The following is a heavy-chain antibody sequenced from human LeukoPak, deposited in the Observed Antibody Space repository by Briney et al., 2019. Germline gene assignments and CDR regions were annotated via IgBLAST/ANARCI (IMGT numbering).Heavy chain of an antibody. V-gene: IGHV1-2*02. J-gene: IGHJ6*02. CDR3: ARGGYSSSWHYYYYYGMDV. CDR2: INPNSGGT. D-gene: IGHD6-13*01. CDR1: GYTFTGYY. Sequence: ASVKVSCKASGYTFTGYYMHWVRQAPGQGLEWMGWINPNSGGTNYAQKFQGRVTMTRDTSISTAYMELSRLRSDDTAVYYCARGGYSSSWHYYYYYGMDVWGQGTTVTVSS.